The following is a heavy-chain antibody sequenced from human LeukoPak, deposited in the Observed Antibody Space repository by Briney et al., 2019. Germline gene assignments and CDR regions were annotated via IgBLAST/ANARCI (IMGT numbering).Heavy chain of an antibody. J-gene: IGHJ3*02. Sequence: PGGSLRLSCAASGFTFSSYGMHWVRQAPGKGLEWVSSISSSSSYIYYADSVKGRFTISRDNAKNSLYLQMNSLRAEDTAVYYCARDKWEHKSGLAFDIWGQGTMVTVSS. CDR1: GFTFSSYG. CDR2: ISSSSSYI. CDR3: ARDKWEHKSGLAFDI. D-gene: IGHD1-26*01. V-gene: IGHV3-21*01.